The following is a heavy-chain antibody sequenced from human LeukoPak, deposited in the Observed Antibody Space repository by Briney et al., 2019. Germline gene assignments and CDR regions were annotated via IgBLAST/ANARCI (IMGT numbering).Heavy chain of an antibody. J-gene: IGHJ4*02. CDR2: ISAYNGNT. CDR3: ARYRRMGIAAAAFGY. V-gene: IGHV1-18*01. Sequence: ASVKVSCKASGYTFTSYGISWVRQAPGQGLEWMGWISAYNGNTNYAQKLQGRVAMTTDTSTSTAYMELRSLRSDDTAVYYCARYRRMGIAAAAFGYWGQGTLVTVSS. D-gene: IGHD6-13*01. CDR1: GYTFTSYG.